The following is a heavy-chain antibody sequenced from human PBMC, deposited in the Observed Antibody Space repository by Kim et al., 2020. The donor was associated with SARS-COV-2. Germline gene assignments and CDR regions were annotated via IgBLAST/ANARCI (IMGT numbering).Heavy chain of an antibody. CDR2: LSGSTSYI. CDR1: GFTFSDYT. Sequence: GGSLRLSCAASGFTFSDYTMNWVRQAPGKGLEWVSSLSGSTSYIYYADSVKGRFTISRDNAKNSLYLQMNSLRAEDTAVYYCARASLYYDSSGYYFSYF. V-gene: IGHV3-21*01. CDR3: ARASLYYDSSGYYFSYF. D-gene: IGHD3-22*01. J-gene: IGHJ2*01.